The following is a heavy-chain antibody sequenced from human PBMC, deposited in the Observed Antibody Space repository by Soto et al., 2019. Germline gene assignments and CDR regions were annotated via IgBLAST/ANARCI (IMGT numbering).Heavy chain of an antibody. CDR2: IYSGGST. Sequence: QAPGKGLEWVSVIYSGGSTYYADSVKGRFTISRDNSKKTLYLQMNSLRAEDTAVYYCARVYSSGWYSADWGQGTLVTVSS. V-gene: IGHV3-53*01. CDR3: ARVYSSGWYSAD. J-gene: IGHJ4*02. D-gene: IGHD6-19*01.